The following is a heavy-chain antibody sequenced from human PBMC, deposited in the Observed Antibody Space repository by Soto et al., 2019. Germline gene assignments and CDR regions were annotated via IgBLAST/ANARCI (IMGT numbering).Heavy chain of an antibody. CDR3: ARDTNPEYYYGSVLKRDYYGMDV. CDR2: SGHSGGDT. V-gene: IGHV3-23*01. D-gene: IGHD3-10*01. Sequence: GESLKISCVASGFAFSSYAISWVRQTPGKGLEWVAHSGHSGGDTFYADSVKGRFTVSRDNSKNTLFLQMESLRAADTAVYYCARDTNPEYYYGSVLKRDYYGMDVWGQGTTVTAP. J-gene: IGHJ6*02. CDR1: GFAFSSYA.